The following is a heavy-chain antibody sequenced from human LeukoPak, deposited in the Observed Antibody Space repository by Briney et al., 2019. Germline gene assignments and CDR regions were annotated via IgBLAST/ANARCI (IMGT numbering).Heavy chain of an antibody. CDR3: ARNFH. V-gene: IGHV3-7*05. J-gene: IGHJ4*02. CDR1: GFTFISNW. Sequence: GGSLRLSSAASGFTFISNWMTWGRRAPGKGLEWLSNITQDVRERYYVDSVKARFTLSRENAKNSLFLQMSSLRVEDTAVYYCARNFHWGQGTLVTVSS. CDR2: ITQDVRER.